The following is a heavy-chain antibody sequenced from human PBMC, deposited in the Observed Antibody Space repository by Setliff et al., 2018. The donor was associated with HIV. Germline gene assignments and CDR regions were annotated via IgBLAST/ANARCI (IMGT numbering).Heavy chain of an antibody. CDR1: GFTFSNYA. CDR2: IRGSGDTT. D-gene: IGHD3-10*01. CDR3: AQYASGTYMLYFDF. Sequence: PGGSLRLSCAASGFTFSNYAMSWVRQAPGQGLEWGSCIRGSGDTTYYADSVRGRFTISRDNSKNTLYLQMNSLRAEDAAIYYCAQYASGTYMLYFDFWGQGTLVTVSS. J-gene: IGHJ4*02. V-gene: IGHV3-23*01.